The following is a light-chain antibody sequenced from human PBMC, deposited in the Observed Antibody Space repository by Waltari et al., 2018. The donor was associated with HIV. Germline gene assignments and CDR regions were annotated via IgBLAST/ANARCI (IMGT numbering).Light chain of an antibody. Sequence: DIPLTQSPSPVSAPVGARITMTCRASQTVYNWLAWYQQRPGKAPKLLIYKASTLESGVPPRFSGSGSGTEFTLTINGLQSDDFATYYCQQYYSYSTFGPGTKVDIK. V-gene: IGKV1-5*03. J-gene: IGKJ3*01. CDR2: KAS. CDR3: QQYYSYST. CDR1: QTVYNW.